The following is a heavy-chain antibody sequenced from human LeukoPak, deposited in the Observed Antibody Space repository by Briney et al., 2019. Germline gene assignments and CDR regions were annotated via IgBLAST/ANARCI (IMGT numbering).Heavy chain of an antibody. J-gene: IGHJ4*02. D-gene: IGHD1-26*01. CDR3: ARGPFATEADY. V-gene: IGHV4-34*01. CDR2: INHSGST. Sequence: SETLSLTCAVYGGSFSGYYWSWIRQPPGKGLEWIGEINHSGSTNYNPSLKSRVTISVDTSKNQFSLELSSVTAADTAVYYCARGPFATEADYWGQGTLVTVSS. CDR1: GGSFSGYY.